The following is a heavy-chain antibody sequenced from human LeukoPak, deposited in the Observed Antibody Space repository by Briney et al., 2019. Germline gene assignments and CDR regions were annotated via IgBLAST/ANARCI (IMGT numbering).Heavy chain of an antibody. CDR3: AKDVSTNCVGDCPPDY. Sequence: GGSLRLSCAASGFIFTRFGMQWVRQAPGKGLEWVTFIRSDGSIKYYADSVKGRFTISRDNSKKTLYLQMNSLRAEDTAVYYCAKDVSTNCVGDCPPDYWGQGTLVTVSS. CDR2: IRSDGSIK. V-gene: IGHV3-30*02. J-gene: IGHJ4*02. D-gene: IGHD2-21*02. CDR1: GFIFTRFG.